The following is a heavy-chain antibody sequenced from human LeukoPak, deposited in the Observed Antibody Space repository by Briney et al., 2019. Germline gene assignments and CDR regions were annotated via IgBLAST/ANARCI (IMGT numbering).Heavy chain of an antibody. J-gene: IGHJ4*02. CDR1: GGSISISGYN. CDR2: IYYSGST. V-gene: IGHV4-39*01. CDR3: ASHGAVGELLYHFDK. D-gene: IGHD3-10*01. Sequence: SETMSLTCTVSGGSISISGYNWGWIRQPPGKGLEWIGSIYYSGSTYYNPSLNSRVTVSVDTSKNQFSLKVNSVTAADTAVYYCASHGAVGELLYHFDKWGQGTLVTVSS.